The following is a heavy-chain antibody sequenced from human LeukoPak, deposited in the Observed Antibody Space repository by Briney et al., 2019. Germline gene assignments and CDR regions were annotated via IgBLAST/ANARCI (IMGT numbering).Heavy chain of an antibody. V-gene: IGHV3-23*01. Sequence: GGSLRLSCAASGFTFSSYAISWVRQAPGKGLERVSAISGSGGSTYYADSVKGRFTISRDNSKNTLYLQMNSLRAEDTAVYYCAKEGRLGELSFPSRIYYFDYWGQGTLVTVSS. CDR1: GFTFSSYA. CDR3: AKEGRLGELSFPSRIYYFDY. D-gene: IGHD3-16*02. J-gene: IGHJ4*02. CDR2: ISGSGGST.